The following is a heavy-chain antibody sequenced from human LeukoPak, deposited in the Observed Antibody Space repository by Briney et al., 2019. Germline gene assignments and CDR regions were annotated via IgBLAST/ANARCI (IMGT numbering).Heavy chain of an antibody. V-gene: IGHV3-7*01. CDR3: ARDAPFSYYYGMDV. CDR2: IKQDGSEK. J-gene: IGHJ6*02. Sequence: GGSLRLSCAASGFTFSSYWMSWVRQAPGKGLEWVANIKQDGSEKYYVDSVKGRFTISRDNAKNSLYLQMNSLRAEDTAVYYCARDAPFSYYYGMDVWGQGTTVPVSS. CDR1: GFTFSSYW.